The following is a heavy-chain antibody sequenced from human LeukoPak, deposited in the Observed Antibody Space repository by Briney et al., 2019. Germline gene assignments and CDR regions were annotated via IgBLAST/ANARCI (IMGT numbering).Heavy chain of an antibody. CDR1: GFTFNDYY. V-gene: IGHV3-11*06. J-gene: IGHJ5*02. D-gene: IGHD2-21*02. CDR2: ISNTGTYI. Sequence: GGSLRLSCAASGFTFNDYYMAWIRQAPGKGLEWVSYISNTGTYINYADSVKGRFTISRDNAKNSLYLQMDSLRAEDTAMYYCTRERQWSCGGDCYPYSTSAWGQGALVTVSS. CDR3: TRERQWSCGGDCYPYSTSA.